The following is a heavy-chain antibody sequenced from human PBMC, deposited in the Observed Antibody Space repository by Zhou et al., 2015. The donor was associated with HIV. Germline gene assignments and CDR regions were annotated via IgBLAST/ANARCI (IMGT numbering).Heavy chain of an antibody. CDR2: ISYDGSNK. V-gene: IGHV3-30*14. J-gene: IGHJ4*02. CDR3: ARGDDTSGLDY. Sequence: QVQLVQSGGGVVQPGRSLTISCAASGFTFRNYAMHWVRQAPGKGLEWVAVISYDGSNKYYADSVRGRFTISRDTSKNTVYLQMNSLRVEDTAVYYCARGDDTSGLDYWGQGTLVTVSS. CDR1: GFTFRNYA. D-gene: IGHD3-22*01.